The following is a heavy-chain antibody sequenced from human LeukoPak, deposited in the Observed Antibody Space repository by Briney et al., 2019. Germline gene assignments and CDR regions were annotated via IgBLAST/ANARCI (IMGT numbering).Heavy chain of an antibody. V-gene: IGHV1-3*01. CDR2: INAGNGNT. CDR1: GYTFTIYA. J-gene: IGHJ5*02. CDR3: AREAGIAAADYNWFDP. Sequence: ASVNVSCKASGYTFTIYAMHWVRQAPGQRLEWMGWINAGNGNTKYSQKFQGRVTITRDTSASTAYMELSSLRSEDTAVYYCAREAGIAAADYNWFDPWGQGTLVTVSS. D-gene: IGHD6-13*01.